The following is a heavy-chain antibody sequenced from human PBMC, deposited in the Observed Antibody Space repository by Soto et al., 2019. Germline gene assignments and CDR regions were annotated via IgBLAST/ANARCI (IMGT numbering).Heavy chain of an antibody. D-gene: IGHD6-13*01. J-gene: IGHJ2*01. CDR2: ISGSGGST. CDR1: GFTFSSYA. Sequence: GGSLRLSCAASGFTFSSYAMSWVRQAPGKGLEWVSAISGSGGSTYYADSVKGRFTISRDNSKNTLYLQMNSLRAEDTAVYDCAKDCGTTAAGTCWYFDLWGRGTLVTVSS. V-gene: IGHV3-23*01. CDR3: AKDCGTTAAGTCWYFDL.